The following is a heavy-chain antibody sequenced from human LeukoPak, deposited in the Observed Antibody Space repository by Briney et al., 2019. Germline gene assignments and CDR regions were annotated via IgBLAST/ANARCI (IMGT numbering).Heavy chain of an antibody. V-gene: IGHV4-59*01. CDR1: GGAISNNY. CDR3: ARGGASSIPLDY. D-gene: IGHD1-26*01. J-gene: IGHJ4*02. Sequence: SETLSLTCTVSGGAISNNYWSWIRQPPGKGPEWIGHISNSGSTYYSPSLSSRVTISLDTSKNQFSLKLRSVTAADTAVYYCARGGASSIPLDYWGRGTLVTVSS. CDR2: ISNSGST.